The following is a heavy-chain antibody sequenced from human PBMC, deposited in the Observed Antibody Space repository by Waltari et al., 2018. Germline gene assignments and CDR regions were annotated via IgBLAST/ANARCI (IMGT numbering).Heavy chain of an antibody. CDR2: VYYSGEPYRCDT. CDR1: GGSISSRSSF. D-gene: IGHD1-7*01. Sequence: QLHLQESGPGLVKPSETLSLTCTVSGGSISSRSSFWGWIRQPPGKGLEWIGCVYYSGEPYRCDTNYNPSPPSRVTISLDTSKNQFSLKLTSVTAADTAVYYCARPQGNYVAYFDSWGQGTLVTISS. CDR3: ARPQGNYVAYFDS. J-gene: IGHJ4*02. V-gene: IGHV4-39*01.